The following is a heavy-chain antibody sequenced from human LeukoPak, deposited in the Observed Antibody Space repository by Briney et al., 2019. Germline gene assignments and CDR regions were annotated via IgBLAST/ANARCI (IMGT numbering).Heavy chain of an antibody. Sequence: SETLSLTCTVSGVSISTTSYYWGWIRQTPGKGLEGIGRMLYRGSTYYSPSLRSRVVISVDASKNQFFLTLSAVTAADTAVYYCARAGVVSNPNSYWYFDLWGRGTLVTVSS. CDR1: GVSISTTSYY. V-gene: IGHV4-39*07. CDR2: MLYRGST. J-gene: IGHJ2*01. CDR3: ARAGVVSNPNSYWYFDL. D-gene: IGHD3-3*01.